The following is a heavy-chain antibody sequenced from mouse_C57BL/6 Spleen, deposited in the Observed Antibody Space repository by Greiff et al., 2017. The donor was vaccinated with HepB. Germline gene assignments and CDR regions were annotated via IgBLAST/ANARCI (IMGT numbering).Heavy chain of an antibody. Sequence: DVKLQESGPELVKPGASVKMSCKASGYTFTDYNMHWVKQSHGKSLEWIGYINPNNGGTSYNQKFKGKATLTVNKSSSTAYMELRSLTSEDSAVYYCARKRAFPDYWGQGTTLTVSS. CDR3: ARKRAFPDY. CDR2: INPNNGGT. J-gene: IGHJ2*01. V-gene: IGHV1-22*01. D-gene: IGHD6-1*01. CDR1: GYTFTDYN.